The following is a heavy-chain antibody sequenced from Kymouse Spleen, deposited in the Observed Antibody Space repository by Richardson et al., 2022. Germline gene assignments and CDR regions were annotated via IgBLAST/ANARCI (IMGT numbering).Heavy chain of an antibody. V-gene: IGHV4-34*01. D-gene: IGHD6-6*01. Sequence: QVQLQQWGAGLLKPSETLSLTCAVYGGSFSGYYWSWIRQPPGKGLEWIGEINHSGSTNYNPSLKSRVTISVDTSKNQFSLKLSSVTAADTAVYYCAREGEQLVYYGMDVWGQGTTVTVSS. CDR2: INHSGST. CDR1: GGSFSGYY. J-gene: IGHJ6*02. CDR3: AREGEQLVYYGMDV.